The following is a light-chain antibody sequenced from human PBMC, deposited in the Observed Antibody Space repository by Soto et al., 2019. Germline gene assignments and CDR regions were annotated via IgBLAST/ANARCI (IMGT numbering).Light chain of an antibody. CDR1: QSVSSY. J-gene: IGKJ5*01. CDR2: DAY. Sequence: EIVFTQSPATLSLSPGERATLSCRASQSVSSYLAWYQQKPGQAPRLLIYDAYNRATGIQARFGGSGSGTDFSLTIRSLEPEDFAVYYCKHYDNSPVTFGQGTRLE. CDR3: KHYDNSPVT. V-gene: IGKV3-11*01.